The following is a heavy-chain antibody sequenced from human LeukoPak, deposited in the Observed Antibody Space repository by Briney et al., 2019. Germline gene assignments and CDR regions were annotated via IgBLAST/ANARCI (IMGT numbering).Heavy chain of an antibody. CDR3: ARVYLYGMDV. D-gene: IGHD2-8*01. V-gene: IGHV1-46*01. CDR2: INPSGGST. Sequence: GASVKVSCKASGCSLTTYYMHWVRQAPGQGLEWMAIINPSGGSTNYAQKFQGRVTMARDTPTNPVYMELSSLRTEDTAVYYCARVYLYGMDVWGQGTTVTVSS. CDR1: GCSLTTYY. J-gene: IGHJ6*01.